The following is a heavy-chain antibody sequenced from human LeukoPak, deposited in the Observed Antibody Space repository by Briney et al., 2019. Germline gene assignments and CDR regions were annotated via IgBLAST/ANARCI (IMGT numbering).Heavy chain of an antibody. CDR3: TKDRLSKWFDP. J-gene: IGHJ5*02. CDR2: INTNNGVT. Sequence: ASEKVSCEASGLTFTGVNFIHWVRQAPGQGPEWMGWINTNNGVTDYARKFQGRVTMTRDTSISTVYMELSRLTSDDMAMYYCTKDRLSKWFDPWGQGTLVTVSS. D-gene: IGHD5-12*01. V-gene: IGHV1-2*02. CDR1: GLTFTGVNF.